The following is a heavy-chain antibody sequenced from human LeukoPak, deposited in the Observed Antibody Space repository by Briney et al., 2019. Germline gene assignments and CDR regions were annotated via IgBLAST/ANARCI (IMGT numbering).Heavy chain of an antibody. CDR2: ISSSGGNI. CDR1: GFSFSSYE. V-gene: IGHV3-48*03. Sequence: SGGSLRLSCAASGFSFSSYEMIWVRQAPGKWLEWISNISSSGGNIYYADSVKGRFTISRDNAKNSLYLQMNSLRVEDTAVYYCARANTIFGVEPDYYFDYWGQGTLVSVSS. CDR3: ARANTIFGVEPDYYFDY. D-gene: IGHD3-3*01. J-gene: IGHJ4*02.